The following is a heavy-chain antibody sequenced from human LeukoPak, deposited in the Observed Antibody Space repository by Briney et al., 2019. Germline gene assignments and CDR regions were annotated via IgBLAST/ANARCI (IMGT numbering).Heavy chain of an antibody. CDR2: ISWNSGSI. J-gene: IGHJ4*02. Sequence: GRSLRLSCAASGFTFDDYAMHWVRQAPGKGLEWVSGISWNSGSIGYADSVKGRFTISRDNAKNSLYLQMNSLRADDTALYYCAKGGGYGSGWYYFDYWGQGTLVTVSS. D-gene: IGHD6-19*01. CDR1: GFTFDDYA. CDR3: AKGGGYGSGWYYFDY. V-gene: IGHV3-9*01.